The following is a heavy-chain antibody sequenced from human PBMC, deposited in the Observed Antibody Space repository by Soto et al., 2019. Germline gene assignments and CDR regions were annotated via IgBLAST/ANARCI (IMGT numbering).Heavy chain of an antibody. CDR3: ARAVPHGDYSDDFDI. CDR1: GYTFTSYY. D-gene: IGHD4-17*01. CDR2: INPSGGST. V-gene: IGHV1-46*01. Sequence: ASVKVSCKASGYTFTSYYMHWVRQAPGQGLEWMGIINPSGGSTSYAQKFQGRVTMTRDTSTSTVYMELSSLRSEDTAVYYCARAVPHGDYSDDFDIWGQGTMVTVSS. J-gene: IGHJ3*02.